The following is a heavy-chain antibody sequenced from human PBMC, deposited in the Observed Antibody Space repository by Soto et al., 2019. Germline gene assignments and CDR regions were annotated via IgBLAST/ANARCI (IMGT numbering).Heavy chain of an antibody. J-gene: IGHJ3*02. CDR2: ISYDGSNK. CDR1: GFTFSSYA. Sequence: PGGSLRLSCAASGFTFSSYAMHWVRQAPGKGLEWVAVISYDGSNKYYADSVKGRFTISRDNSKNTLYLQMNSLRAEDTAVYYCARVQRPVLRFLEWLLSAFDIWGQGTMVTVPS. CDR3: ARVQRPVLRFLEWLLSAFDI. D-gene: IGHD3-3*01. V-gene: IGHV3-30-3*01.